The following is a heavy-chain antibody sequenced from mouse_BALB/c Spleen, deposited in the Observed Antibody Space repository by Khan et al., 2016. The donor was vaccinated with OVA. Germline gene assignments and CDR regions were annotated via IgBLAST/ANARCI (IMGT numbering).Heavy chain of an antibody. CDR1: GYTFSSYW. CDR3: ARGAGTTYGMDY. CDR2: ILPGRGNS. Sequence: QVQLQQSGAELMKPGASVKISCKATGYTFSSYWIEWVKQRPGHGLEWIGEILPGRGNSHYTEKFKDRATFTADTSSTIAYMQLSSLTSEDSAGYYCARGAGTTYGMDYWGQGTSVTVSS. V-gene: IGHV1-9*01. D-gene: IGHD4-1*01. J-gene: IGHJ4*01.